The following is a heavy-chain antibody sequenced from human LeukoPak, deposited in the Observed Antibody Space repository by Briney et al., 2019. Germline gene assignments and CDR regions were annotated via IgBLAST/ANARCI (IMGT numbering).Heavy chain of an antibody. V-gene: IGHV4-39*02. CDR3: AREYSSASDY. CDR1: GGSISSSSYY. CDR2: ISYSGNT. D-gene: IGHD6-19*01. Sequence: SETLSLTCTVSGGSISSSSYYWGWIRQPPGKGLEWIGSISYSGNTYYNPSLKSRVTISVDTSKNQFSLKLRSVTAADTAVYYCAREYSSASDYWGRGTLVTVSS. J-gene: IGHJ4*02.